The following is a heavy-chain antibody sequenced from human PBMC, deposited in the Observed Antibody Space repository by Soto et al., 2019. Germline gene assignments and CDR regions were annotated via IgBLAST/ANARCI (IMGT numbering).Heavy chain of an antibody. CDR2: INPNSGCT. J-gene: IGHJ4*02. CDR1: GYTFTCYY. V-gene: IGHV1-2*02. Sequence: ASVKVYCKASGYTFTCYYMHWVRQAPGQGLEWMVWINPNSGCTNYAQKFQGRVTMTRDTSISTAYMELSRLRSDDTAVYYCARGIRSDYVSYWGQGTLVTVSS. CDR3: ARGIRSDYVSY. D-gene: IGHD4-17*01.